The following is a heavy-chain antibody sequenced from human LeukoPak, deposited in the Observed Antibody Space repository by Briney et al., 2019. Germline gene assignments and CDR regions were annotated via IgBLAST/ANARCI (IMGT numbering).Heavy chain of an antibody. CDR1: GFTFDTYA. D-gene: IGHD6-13*01. V-gene: IGHV3-23*01. J-gene: IGHJ4*02. CDR3: AREIPYSSSSFDY. CDR2: ISGSGDTT. Sequence: GGSLRLSCAASGFTFDTYAMTWVRQAPGKGPEWVSSISGSGDTTSYADSVKGRFTISRDNSKNTLYLQMNSLRAEDTAVYYCAREIPYSSSSFDYWGQGTLVTVSS.